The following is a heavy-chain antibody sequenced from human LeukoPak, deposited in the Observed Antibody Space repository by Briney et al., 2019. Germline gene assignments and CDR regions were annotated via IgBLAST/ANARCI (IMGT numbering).Heavy chain of an antibody. D-gene: IGHD2-2*01. CDR3: ARGLGYCTSTTCLLPFDY. CDR1: GFTSSTYY. Sequence: ASLRLSCAAAGFTSSTYYMTWVRQAPAKGLECFSVIYSGGSRYYADSVKGRFTVSRDNSKNTLYLQMNSLRAEDTAMYYCARGLGYCTSTTCLLPFDYWGQGTLVTVSS. CDR2: IYSGGSR. J-gene: IGHJ4*02. V-gene: IGHV3-53*01.